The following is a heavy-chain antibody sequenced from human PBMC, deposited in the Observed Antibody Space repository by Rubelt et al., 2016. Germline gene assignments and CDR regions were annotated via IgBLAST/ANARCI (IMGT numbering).Heavy chain of an antibody. V-gene: IGHV1-18*01. Sequence: QAQLVQSGADVKKPGASVKVSCKASGYTFTNYGIAWVRQAPGQGLEWVGWTSSNNGNKNYAKNLQGRVTMTTDTSTGTAYMELRSLRSDDTAVDCCARDGYFDLWGRGTLVTVSS. CDR3: ARDGYFDL. CDR1: GYTFTNYG. CDR2: TSSNNGNK. J-gene: IGHJ2*01.